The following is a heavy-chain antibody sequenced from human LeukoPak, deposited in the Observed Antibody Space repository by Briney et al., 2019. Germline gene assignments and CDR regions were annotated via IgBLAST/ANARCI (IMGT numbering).Heavy chain of an antibody. CDR1: GFTFSSYW. CDR3: ARDRRSSGWFQSWDY. D-gene: IGHD6-19*01. V-gene: IGHV3-74*01. CDR2: INTDGSST. J-gene: IGHJ4*02. Sequence: PGGSLRLSCAASGFTFSSYWMHWVRQAPGKGLVWVSRINTDGSSTYYADSVKGRFTISRDNAKNSLYLQMNSLRVEDTVVYYCARDRRSSGWFQSWDYWGQGTLVTVSS.